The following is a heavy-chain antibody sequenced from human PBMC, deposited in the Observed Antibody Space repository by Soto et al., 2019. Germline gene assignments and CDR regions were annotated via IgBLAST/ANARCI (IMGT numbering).Heavy chain of an antibody. V-gene: IGHV1-69*12. CDR3: ARDKDRLQLGGNYYFILDV. CDR1: GGTFRTSA. D-gene: IGHD1-1*01. CDR2: IMPVFRRP. J-gene: IGHJ6*02. Sequence: QVQLVQSGAEVKKPGSSVKVSCKASGGTFRTSAISWVGQALGQGFAGVGGIMPVFRRPKHAQNFQDRVTITADESTSTAYMELNSLRSDDTAVYYCARDKDRLQLGGNYYFILDVWGQGTAVTVSS.